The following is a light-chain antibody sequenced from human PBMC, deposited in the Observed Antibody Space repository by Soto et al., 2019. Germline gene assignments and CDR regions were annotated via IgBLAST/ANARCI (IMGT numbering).Light chain of an antibody. Sequence: QSALTQPASVSGSPGQSITISCTGTSSDVGGYNYVSWYQQHPGEAPKLMIYDVTNRPSGVSNRFSGSKSGNTASLTISGLLAEDEADYYCSSYTSSSTWVFGGGTQLTVL. CDR2: DVT. V-gene: IGLV2-14*01. CDR3: SSYTSSSTWV. J-gene: IGLJ3*02. CDR1: SSDVGGYNY.